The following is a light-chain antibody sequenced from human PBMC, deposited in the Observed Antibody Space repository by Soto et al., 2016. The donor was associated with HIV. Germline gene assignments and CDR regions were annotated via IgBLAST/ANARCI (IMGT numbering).Light chain of an antibody. V-gene: IGLV3-1*01. CDR1: QLGDKY. J-gene: IGLJ1*01. CDR3: QAWDSSIPXHV. CDR2: QDN. Sequence: SYESTQPPSVSVSPGQTASIICSEDQLGDKYVSWYQQKAGQSPLLVIYQDNKRPSGIPERFSGSNSGNTATLTISGTQAMDEADYYCQAWDSSIPXHVFGTGTKVTV.